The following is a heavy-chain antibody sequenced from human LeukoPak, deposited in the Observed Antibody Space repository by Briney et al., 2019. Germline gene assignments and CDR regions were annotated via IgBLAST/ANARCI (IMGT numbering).Heavy chain of an antibody. V-gene: IGHV1-46*01. D-gene: IGHD3-3*01. CDR1: GYTFTGYY. Sequence: ASVKVSCKASGYTFTGYYMHWVRQAPGQGLEWMGIINPSGGSTSYAQKFQGRVTMTRDTSTSTVYMELSSLRSEDTAVYYCARDKDVLRFLEWLLPYYYYGMDVWGQGTTVTVSS. CDR3: ARDKDVLRFLEWLLPYYYYGMDV. CDR2: INPSGGST. J-gene: IGHJ6*02.